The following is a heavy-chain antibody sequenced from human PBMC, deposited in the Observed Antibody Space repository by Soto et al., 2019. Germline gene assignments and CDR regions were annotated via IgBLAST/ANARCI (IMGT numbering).Heavy chain of an antibody. V-gene: IGHV4-34*01. D-gene: IGHD1-26*01. CDR2: INHSGST. CDR1: GGSFSGYY. CDR3: ARGRNLGGTYLDY. J-gene: IGHJ4*02. Sequence: QVQLQQWGAGLLKPSETLSLTCAVYGGSFSGYYWSWIRQPPGKGLEWIGEINHSGSTNYNPSLKSRVTISVDTSKNRCSRRLSSVTAADTAVFYCARGRNLGGTYLDYWGQGTLVTVSS.